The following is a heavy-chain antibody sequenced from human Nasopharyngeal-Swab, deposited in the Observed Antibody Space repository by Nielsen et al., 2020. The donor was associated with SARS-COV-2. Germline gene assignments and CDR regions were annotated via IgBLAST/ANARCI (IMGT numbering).Heavy chain of an antibody. CDR3: TTVNSMGAIDY. V-gene: IGHV3-15*01. J-gene: IGHJ4*02. Sequence: GESLKISCAASGFTFSSYAMSWVRQAPGKGLEWVGRIKSKTDGGTTDYAAPVEGRFTISRDDSKNTLYLQMNSLKTEDTAVYYCTTVNSMGAIDYWGQGTLVTVSS. D-gene: IGHD1-26*01. CDR2: IKSKTDGGTT. CDR1: GFTFSSYA.